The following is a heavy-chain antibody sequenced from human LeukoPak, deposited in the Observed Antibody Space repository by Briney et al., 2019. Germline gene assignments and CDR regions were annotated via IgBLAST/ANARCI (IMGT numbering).Heavy chain of an antibody. V-gene: IGHV4-61*08. CDR3: ARTQSQSGSYRYYFGY. CDR2: IYYIRNT. Sequence: SETLSLTCTVSGGSVGSAGYYWSWIRQPPGGGLEWIGYIYYIRNTNYNPSLKSRVTMSLDPSRNQFSLKLNSVTAADTAVYYCARTQSQSGSYRYYFGYWGQGTLVTVSS. CDR1: GGSVGSAGYY. D-gene: IGHD1-26*01. J-gene: IGHJ4*02.